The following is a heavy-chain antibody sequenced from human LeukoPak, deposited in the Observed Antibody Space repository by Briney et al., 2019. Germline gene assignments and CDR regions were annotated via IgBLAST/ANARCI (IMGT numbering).Heavy chain of an antibody. J-gene: IGHJ3*02. CDR2: INPSGGST. CDR1: GYTFTVYY. D-gene: IGHD5-24*01. V-gene: IGHV1-46*01. CDR3: ARSGDCYNFGLDAFDI. Sequence: ASVTVFCKASGYTFTVYYMHWVRQAPGQGLEWMGIINPSGGSTIYAQKLQGRVTINRDMSTSTVYMELSSLRSQDTAVYYCARSGDCYNFGLDAFDIWGQGTMVTVSS.